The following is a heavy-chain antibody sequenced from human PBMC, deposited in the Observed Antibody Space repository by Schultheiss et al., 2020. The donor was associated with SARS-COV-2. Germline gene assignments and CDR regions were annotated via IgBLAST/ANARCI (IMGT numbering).Heavy chain of an antibody. CDR2: ISWNSGSI. CDR1: GFTFSSYS. J-gene: IGHJ6*02. Sequence: GGSLRLSCAASGFTFSSYSMNWVRQTPGKGLEWVSGISWNSGSIGYVDSVKGRFTISRDNAKNSLYLQMNSLRAEDTAVYYCARDSPLVNYYGMDVWGQGTTVTVSS. D-gene: IGHD2-2*01. CDR3: ARDSPLVNYYGMDV. V-gene: IGHV3-48*04.